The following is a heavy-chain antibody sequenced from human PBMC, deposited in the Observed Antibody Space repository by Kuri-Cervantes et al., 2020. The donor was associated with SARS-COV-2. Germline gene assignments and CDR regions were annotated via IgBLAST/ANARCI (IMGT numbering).Heavy chain of an antibody. CDR3: ARRNSPYSSSSYYFDY. D-gene: IGHD6-13*01. CDR1: GGSISSSSYY. V-gene: IGHV4-39*01. Sequence: SETLSLTCTVSGGSISSSSYYWGWIRQPPGKGREWIGSIYYSGSTYYNPSLKSRVTISVDTSKNQFSLKLSSVTAADTAVYYCARRNSPYSSSSYYFDYWGQGTLVTVSS. J-gene: IGHJ4*02. CDR2: IYYSGST.